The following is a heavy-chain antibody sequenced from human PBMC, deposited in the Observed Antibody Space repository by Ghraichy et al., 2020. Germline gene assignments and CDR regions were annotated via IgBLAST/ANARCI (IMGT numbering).Heavy chain of an antibody. CDR2: IDRSGYT. CDR3: AKGDYVAFDI. D-gene: IGHD4-17*01. CDR1: GGSISSNYW. V-gene: IGHV4-4*02. Sequence: LETLSLTCAVSGGSISSNYWWSWVRQPPGQGLEWIGDIDRSGYTNYNPSLKSRVTMSVDRSKNQFSLKLNSVTAADTAVYYCAKGDYVAFDIWGQGAIVTVSS. J-gene: IGHJ3*02.